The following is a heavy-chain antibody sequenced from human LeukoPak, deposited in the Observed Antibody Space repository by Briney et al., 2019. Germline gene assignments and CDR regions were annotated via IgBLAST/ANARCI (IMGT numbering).Heavy chain of an antibody. D-gene: IGHD1-1*01. J-gene: IGHJ4*02. Sequence: GGSLRLSCAASGFTFDDYAMHWVRQAPGKGLEWVSYISSSSSTIYYADSVKGRFTISRDNAKNSLYLQMNSLRAEDTAVYYCARDRSCNDWGAVDYWGQGTLVTVSS. CDR3: ARDRSCNDWGAVDY. V-gene: IGHV3-48*04. CDR1: GFTFDDYA. CDR2: ISSSSSTI.